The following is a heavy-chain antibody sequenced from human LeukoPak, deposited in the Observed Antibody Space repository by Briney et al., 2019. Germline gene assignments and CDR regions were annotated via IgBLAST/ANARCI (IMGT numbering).Heavy chain of an antibody. Sequence: KPSETLSLTCTVSGGSISSSSYYWGWIRQPPGKGLEWIGSIYYSGSTCYNPSLKSRVTISVDTSKNQFSLKLSSVTAADTAVYYCARLRGYNCIDYWGQGTLVTVSS. CDR3: ARLRGYNCIDY. V-gene: IGHV4-39*01. D-gene: IGHD5-24*01. J-gene: IGHJ4*02. CDR2: IYYSGST. CDR1: GGSISSSSYY.